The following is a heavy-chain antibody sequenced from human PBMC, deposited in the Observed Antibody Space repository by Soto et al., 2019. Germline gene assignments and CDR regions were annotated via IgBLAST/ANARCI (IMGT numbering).Heavy chain of an antibody. CDR1: GYGFTTYG. V-gene: IGHV1-18*01. CDR3: ARGRYGDY. D-gene: IGHD1-1*01. Sequence: QIHLVQSGAEVKKPGASVKVSCKGSGYGFTTYGITWVRQAPGQGLEWMAWISARNGNTNYAQKLQGRVTVTRAPSTTPAYMELRSLRSDDTAVYYSARGRYGDYWGQGALLTVSS. CDR2: ISARNGNT. J-gene: IGHJ4*02.